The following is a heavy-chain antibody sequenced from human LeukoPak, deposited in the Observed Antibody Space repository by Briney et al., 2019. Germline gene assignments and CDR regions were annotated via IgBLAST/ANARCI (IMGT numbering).Heavy chain of an antibody. J-gene: IGHJ3*01. CDR2: ISGNGTTT. Sequence: GGSLRLSCAASGFTLSHYWMHWVRQTPGKGLFWVSRISGNGTTTTYADSVKGRFTISRDNAKNTLSLQMNSLRDDDTALYYCAREPSGGWTLNAFDLWGQGTMVSVSS. D-gene: IGHD6-19*01. CDR3: AREPSGGWTLNAFDL. V-gene: IGHV3-74*03. CDR1: GFTLSHYW.